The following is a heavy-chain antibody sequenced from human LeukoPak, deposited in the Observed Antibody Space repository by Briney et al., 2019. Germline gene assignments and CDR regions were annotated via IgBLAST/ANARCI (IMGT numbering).Heavy chain of an antibody. CDR2: IYTSGST. CDR3: ARSSIFGVVINDDAFDI. V-gene: IGHV4-61*02. CDR1: GGSISSGSYY. Sequence: PSQTLSLTYTVSGGSISSGSYYWSWTRQPAGKGLEWIGRIYTSGSTTYNPSLKSRVTISVDTSKNQFSLKLNSVTAADTAVYYCARSSIFGVVINDDAFDIWGQGTMVTVSS. D-gene: IGHD3-3*01. J-gene: IGHJ3*02.